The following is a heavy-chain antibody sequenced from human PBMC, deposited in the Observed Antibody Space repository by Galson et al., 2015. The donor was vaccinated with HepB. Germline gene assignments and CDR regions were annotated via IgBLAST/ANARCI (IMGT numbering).Heavy chain of an antibody. CDR2: IHTIGST. CDR3: ARIGMQVVVINA. V-gene: IGHV4-31*03. CDR1: RGSISSGGYY. J-gene: IGHJ4*02. Sequence: LSLTCTVSRGSISSGGYYWSWVRQLPGKGLEWIGYIHTIGSTYYNPSLKSRVIISLDTSKDQFSLNLNSVTAADTAVYYCARIGMQVVVINAGGQGTPVTVSS. D-gene: IGHD3-22*01.